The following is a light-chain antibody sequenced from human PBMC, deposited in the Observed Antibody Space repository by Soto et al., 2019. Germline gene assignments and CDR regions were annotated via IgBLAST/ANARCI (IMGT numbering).Light chain of an antibody. CDR2: GAS. CDR3: QQYGGSPLYT. CDR1: QSVSNNY. Sequence: ESALTQSPGTLSLSPGEGATLSCRASQSVSNNYLAWYQQKPGQPPRPLIYGASSRATGIPDRFSGSGSGTDFTLTISRLEPEDFAVYYCQQYGGSPLYTFGQGTKLEIK. J-gene: IGKJ2*01. V-gene: IGKV3-20*01.